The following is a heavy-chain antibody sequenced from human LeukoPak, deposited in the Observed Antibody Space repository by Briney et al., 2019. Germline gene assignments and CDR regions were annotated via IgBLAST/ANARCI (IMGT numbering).Heavy chain of an antibody. CDR3: ARHYGP. D-gene: IGHD3-10*01. J-gene: IGHJ5*02. Sequence: KPSETLSLTCDVSGGFTSNDYWWSWVRQPPGKGLEWIGSIYDSGSTYYNPSLKSRVTISVDTSKNQFSLKLNSVTAADTAVYYCARHYGPWGQGTLVTVSS. CDR2: IYDSGST. V-gene: IGHV4-39*01. CDR1: GGFTSNDYW.